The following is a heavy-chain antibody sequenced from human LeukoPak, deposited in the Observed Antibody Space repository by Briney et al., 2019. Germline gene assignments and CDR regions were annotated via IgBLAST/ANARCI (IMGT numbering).Heavy chain of an antibody. CDR1: GFTFPRHG. CDR3: ARVLTMVRGAFNWFDP. V-gene: IGHV1-18*01. CDR2: ISAYNGNT. D-gene: IGHD3-10*01. Sequence: GGSVKVSCKASGFTFPRHGISRVRQAPGQGLGWVGLISAYNGNTNYAQKLQGRVTMTTDTSTSTAYMELRSLRSDDTAVYYCARVLTMVRGAFNWFDPWGQGTLVTVSS. J-gene: IGHJ5*02.